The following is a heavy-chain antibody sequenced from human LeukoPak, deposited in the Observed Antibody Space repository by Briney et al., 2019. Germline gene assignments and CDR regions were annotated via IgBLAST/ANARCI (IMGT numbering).Heavy chain of an antibody. CDR1: GFIFSNYA. CDR3: ARTNDYGGKSMSD. D-gene: IGHD4-23*01. V-gene: IGHV3-48*03. Sequence: PGGPLRLSCAASGFIFSNYAMNWVRQAPGKGMEWVSYISSSGSTIYYVDSVKGRFTISRDNAKNSLYLQMNSLRGEDTAVYYCARTNDYGGKSMSDWGQGTLVTVSS. J-gene: IGHJ4*02. CDR2: ISSSGSTI.